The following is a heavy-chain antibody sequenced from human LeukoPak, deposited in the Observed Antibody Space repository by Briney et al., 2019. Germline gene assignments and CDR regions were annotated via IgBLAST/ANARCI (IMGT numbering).Heavy chain of an antibody. Sequence: GGSLRLSCAASGFTFSSYAMHWVRQAPGKGLEWVAVISYDGSNKYYADSVKGRFTISRDNSKNTLYLQMNSLRAEDTAVYYCARRTYFDYWGQGTLVTVSS. CDR3: ARRTYFDY. J-gene: IGHJ4*02. CDR1: GFTFSSYA. V-gene: IGHV3-30-3*01. CDR2: ISYDGSNK.